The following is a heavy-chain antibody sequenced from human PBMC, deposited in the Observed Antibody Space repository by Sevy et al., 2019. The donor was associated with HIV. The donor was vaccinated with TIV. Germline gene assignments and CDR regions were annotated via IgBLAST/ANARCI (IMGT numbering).Heavy chain of an antibody. CDR2: ISYDGSNK. CDR1: GFTFSSYA. Sequence: GGSLRLSCAASGFTFSSYAMHWVRQAPGKGLEWVAVISYDGSNKYYADSVKGRFTISRDNSKNTLYLQMNSLRAEDTAVYYCARDGSMGYCGGDCFHWFDPWGQGTLVTVSS. J-gene: IGHJ5*02. V-gene: IGHV3-30*04. CDR3: ARDGSMGYCGGDCFHWFDP. D-gene: IGHD2-21*02.